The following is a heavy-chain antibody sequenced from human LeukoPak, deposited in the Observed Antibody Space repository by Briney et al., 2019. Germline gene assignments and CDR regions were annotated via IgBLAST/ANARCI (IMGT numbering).Heavy chain of an antibody. V-gene: IGHV4-61*02. Sequence: PSQTLSLTCTVSGGSISSGSYYWSWIRQPAGKGLEWIGRIYTSGSTNYNPSLKSRVTISVDTSKNQFSLKLSSVTAADTAVYYCARHGSKSLEWLLWESYYFDYWGQGTLVTVSS. J-gene: IGHJ4*02. CDR3: ARHGSKSLEWLLWESYYFDY. D-gene: IGHD3-3*01. CDR1: GGSISSGSYY. CDR2: IYTSGST.